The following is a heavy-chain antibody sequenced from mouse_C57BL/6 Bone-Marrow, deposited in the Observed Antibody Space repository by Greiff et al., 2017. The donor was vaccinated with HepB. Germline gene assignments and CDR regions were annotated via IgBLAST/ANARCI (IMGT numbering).Heavy chain of an antibody. V-gene: IGHV1-18*01. CDR1: GYTFTDYN. D-gene: IGHD1-1*01. Sequence: VQLQQSGPELVKPGASVKIPCKASGYTFTDYNMDWVKQSHGKSLEWIGDINPNNGGTIYNQKFKGKATLTVDKSSSTAYMELRSLTSEDTAVYYCARGGSSLYYYAMGDWGQGASVTVSS. J-gene: IGHJ4*01. CDR2: INPNNGGT. CDR3: ARGGSSLYYYAMGD.